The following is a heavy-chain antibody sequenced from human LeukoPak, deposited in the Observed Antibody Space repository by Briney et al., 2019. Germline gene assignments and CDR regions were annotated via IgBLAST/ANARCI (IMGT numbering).Heavy chain of an antibody. CDR3: ARDMIAVAGTMGYFDY. CDR1: GGSFSGYY. V-gene: IGHV4-34*01. CDR2: IYYSGST. D-gene: IGHD6-19*01. J-gene: IGHJ4*02. Sequence: SETLSLTCAVYGGSFSGYYWSWIRQPPGKGLEWIGYIYYSGSTYYNPSLKSRVTISVDTSKNQFSLKLSSVTAADTAVYYCARDMIAVAGTMGYFDYWGQGTLVTVSS.